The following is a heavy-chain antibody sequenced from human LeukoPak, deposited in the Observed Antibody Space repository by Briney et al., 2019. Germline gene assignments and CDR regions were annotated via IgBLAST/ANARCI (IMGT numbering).Heavy chain of an antibody. CDR2: IFYSGST. D-gene: IGHD3-22*01. CDR1: GYSISSGYY. V-gene: IGHV4-38-2*02. J-gene: IGHJ4*02. CDR3: ARRRDSSGYYYEDY. Sequence: SETLSLTCTVSGYSISSGYYWGWIRQPPGKGLEWIGSIFYSGSTYYNPSLKSRVTISVDTSKNQLSLKLSSVTAADTAVYYCARRRDSSGYYYEDYWGQGTLVTVSS.